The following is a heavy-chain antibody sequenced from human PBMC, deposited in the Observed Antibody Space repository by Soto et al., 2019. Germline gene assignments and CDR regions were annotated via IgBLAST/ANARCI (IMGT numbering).Heavy chain of an antibody. CDR3: ARSGVLLWFGYWFDP. D-gene: IGHD3-10*01. J-gene: IGHJ5*02. Sequence: SETLSLTCAVYGGSFSGYYWIWIRQPPGKGLEWIGEINHSGSTNYNPSLKSRVTISVDTSKNQFSLKLSSVTAADTAVYYCARSGVLLWFGYWFDPWGQGTLVTVSS. V-gene: IGHV4-34*01. CDR1: GGSFSGYY. CDR2: INHSGST.